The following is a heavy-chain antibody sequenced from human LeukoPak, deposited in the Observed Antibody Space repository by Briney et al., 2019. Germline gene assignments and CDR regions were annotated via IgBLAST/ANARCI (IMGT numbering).Heavy chain of an antibody. Sequence: GGSLRLSCAASGFTFSSYSMNWVRQVPGKGLEWVSSISSSSSYIYYADSVKGRFTISRDNAKNSLYLQMNSLRAEDTAVYYCARGGEPKEYYFDYWGQGTLVTVSS. CDR1: GFTFSSYS. V-gene: IGHV3-21*01. CDR3: ARGGEPKEYYFDY. CDR2: ISSSSSYI. J-gene: IGHJ4*02. D-gene: IGHD1-26*01.